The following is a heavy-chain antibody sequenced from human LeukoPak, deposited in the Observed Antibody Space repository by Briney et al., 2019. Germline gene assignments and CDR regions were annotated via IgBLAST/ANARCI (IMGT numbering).Heavy chain of an antibody. CDR2: IWYDGSNK. J-gene: IGHJ4*02. CDR1: GFTFSSYG. V-gene: IGHV3-33*01. Sequence: PGGSLRLSCAASGFTFSSYGMHWVRQAQGKGLEWVAVIWYDGSNKYYADSVKGRYTISRDNSKNTLYLQMNSLRAEDTAVYYCARENDSSGYTFDYWGQGTLVTVSS. CDR3: ARENDSSGYTFDY. D-gene: IGHD3-22*01.